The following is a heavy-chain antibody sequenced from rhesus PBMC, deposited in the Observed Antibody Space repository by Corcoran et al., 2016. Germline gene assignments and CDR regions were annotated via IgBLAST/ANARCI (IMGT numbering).Heavy chain of an antibody. J-gene: IGHJ3*01. Sequence: QLQLQESGPGLVKPSETLSLTCAVSGGSISSNYWSWIRQPPGKGLEWIGRISGSGGSTEYNPSLKSRVTISTETSKNQFSLKLSSVTAADTAVYYCASNSGSWNLGDAFDFWGQGLRVTVSS. CDR1: GGSISSNY. D-gene: IGHD6-25*01. CDR3: ASNSGSWNLGDAFDF. V-gene: IGHV4-173*01. CDR2: ISGSGGST.